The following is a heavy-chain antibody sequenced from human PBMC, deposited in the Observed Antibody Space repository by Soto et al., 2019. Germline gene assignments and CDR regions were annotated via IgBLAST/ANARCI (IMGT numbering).Heavy chain of an antibody. CDR2: IVSSSSYT. Sequence: NPGGSLRLSCAASGFTFSSYSMNWVRQAPGKGLEWVSSIVSSSSYTYYADSVKGRFTISRDNSKNTLYLQMNSLRAEDTAVYYCAKGFLAVVAAPHGFDYWGQGTLVSVSS. D-gene: IGHD2-15*01. J-gene: IGHJ4*02. V-gene: IGHV3-21*04. CDR3: AKGFLAVVAAPHGFDY. CDR1: GFTFSSYS.